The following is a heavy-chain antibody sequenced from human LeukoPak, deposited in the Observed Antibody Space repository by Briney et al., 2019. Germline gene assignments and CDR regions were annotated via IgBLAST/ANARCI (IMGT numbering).Heavy chain of an antibody. Sequence: SETLSLTCTVSGGSISSSSYYWGWIRQPPGKGLEWIGSIYYSGSTYYNPSLKSRVTISVDTSKNQFSLKLSSVTAADTAVFYCARRPHTPYSGSLYYFDFWGQGTLVTVSS. CDR3: ARRPHTPYSGSLYYFDF. D-gene: IGHD6-13*01. V-gene: IGHV4-39*01. J-gene: IGHJ4*02. CDR2: IYYSGST. CDR1: GGSISSSSYY.